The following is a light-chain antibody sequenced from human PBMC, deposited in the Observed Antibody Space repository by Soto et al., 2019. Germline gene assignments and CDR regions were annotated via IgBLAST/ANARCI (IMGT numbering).Light chain of an antibody. CDR3: AKYNSATRT. CDR2: AAS. J-gene: IGKJ3*01. CDR1: QGISNY. Sequence: DIQMTQSLSSLSASVGDRVTIICRASQGISNYLDWYQQKPGKVPKLLIYAASTLQSGVSSRFSGSGSGTDFTLAISGIQHEDVATYFCAKYNSATRTFGLGTKVHI. V-gene: IGKV1-27*01.